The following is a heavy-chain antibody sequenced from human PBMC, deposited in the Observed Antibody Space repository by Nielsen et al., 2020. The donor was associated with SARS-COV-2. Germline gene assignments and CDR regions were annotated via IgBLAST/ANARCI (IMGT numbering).Heavy chain of an antibody. D-gene: IGHD4-17*01. CDR1: EDTFSDYY. V-gene: IGHV1-46*01. CDR3: ARDRGDYGDYGH. J-gene: IGHJ4*02. Sequence: ASVKVSCKASEDTFSDYYLHWVRQAPGQGLEWMGIINPRTGSRTYAQNFQARISMTRDMSTSTAYMELSGLRSEDTALYYCARDRGDYGDYGHWGQGTLVTVSS. CDR2: INPRTGSR.